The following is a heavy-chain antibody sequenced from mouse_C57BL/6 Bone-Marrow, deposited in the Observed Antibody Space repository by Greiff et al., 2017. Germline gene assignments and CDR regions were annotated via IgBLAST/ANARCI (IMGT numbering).Heavy chain of an antibody. CDR1: GYTFTSYG. CDR2: IYTRSGNT. J-gene: IGHJ1*03. CDR3: ARDYYYGSGYWYFDV. Sequence: QVQLQQSGAELARPGASVKLSCKASGYTFTSYGISWVNQRTGQGLEWIGEIYTRSGNTYYNEKVKGKATLTADKSSSTAYMELRSLTSEYSAVYFCARDYYYGSGYWYFDVWGTGTTVTVSS. D-gene: IGHD1-1*01. V-gene: IGHV1-81*01.